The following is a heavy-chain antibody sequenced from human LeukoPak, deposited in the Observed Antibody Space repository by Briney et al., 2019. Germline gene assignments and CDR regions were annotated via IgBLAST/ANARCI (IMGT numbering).Heavy chain of an antibody. Sequence: SETLSLTCAVYGESFSGYYWSWIRQPPGKGLEWIGEINDSGSTNQNSSLKSRVTTSIDTSKSQFSLKLSSVTAADMAVYYCARVTRFNQFGELWFDYWGQGTLVTVSS. CDR1: GESFSGYY. J-gene: IGHJ4*02. CDR2: INDSGST. D-gene: IGHD3-10*01. V-gene: IGHV4-34*01. CDR3: ARVTRFNQFGELWFDY.